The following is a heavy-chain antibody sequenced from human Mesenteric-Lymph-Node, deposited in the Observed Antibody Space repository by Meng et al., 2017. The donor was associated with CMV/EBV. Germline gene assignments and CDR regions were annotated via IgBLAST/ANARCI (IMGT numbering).Heavy chain of an antibody. CDR2: ISSSSNYI. CDR1: GFTFSSYS. V-gene: IGHV3-21*01. Sequence: ESLKISCAASGFTFSSYSMNWVRQAPGKGLEWVSSISSSSNYIYYADSVKGRFTISRDNAKNSLYLQMNSLRVEDTAVYYCVRDYSGYDCLYFWGQGALVTVSS. CDR3: VRDYSGYDCLYF. J-gene: IGHJ4*02. D-gene: IGHD5-12*01.